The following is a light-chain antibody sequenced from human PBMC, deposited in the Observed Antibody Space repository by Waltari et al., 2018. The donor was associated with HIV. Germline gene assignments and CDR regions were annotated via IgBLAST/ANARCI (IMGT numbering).Light chain of an antibody. V-gene: IGKV3-15*01. J-gene: IGKJ4*01. CDR3: QHYNHGPPLT. CDR2: GAS. CDR1: QSVSSN. Sequence: EIVMTQSPATLSVFPGERATLSCRARQSVSSNLAWYQQKPGQAPRPLIYGASTRATGIPARFSGSGSGTEFTLTISGLQSEDFAVYYCQHYNHGPPLTFGGGTKVEIK.